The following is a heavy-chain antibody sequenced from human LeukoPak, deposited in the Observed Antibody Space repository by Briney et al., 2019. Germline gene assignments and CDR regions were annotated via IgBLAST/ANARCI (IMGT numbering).Heavy chain of an antibody. Sequence: GGSLRLSCAASGFTFSSYAMSWVRQAPGKGLEWVSAISGSGGSTYYADSVKGRFTISRDNSKNTLYLQMNSLRAEDTAVYYCARRSSTSCSNCLLFDPWGQGTLVTVSS. D-gene: IGHD2-2*01. V-gene: IGHV3-23*01. CDR3: ARRSSTSCSNCLLFDP. J-gene: IGHJ5*02. CDR2: ISGSGGST. CDR1: GFTFSSYA.